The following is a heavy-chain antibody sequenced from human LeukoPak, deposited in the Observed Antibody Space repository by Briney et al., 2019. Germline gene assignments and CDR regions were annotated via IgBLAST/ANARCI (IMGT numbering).Heavy chain of an antibody. CDR2: ISAYNGNT. CDR3: ARYSSGWYVRPTHFDY. CDR1: GYTSTSYG. V-gene: IGHV1-18*01. Sequence: ASVKVSCKASGYTSTSYGISWVRQAPGQGLEWMGWISAYNGNTNYAQKLQGRVTMTTDTSTSTAYMELRSLRSDDTAMYYCARYSSGWYVRPTHFDYWGQGTLVTVSS. D-gene: IGHD6-19*01. J-gene: IGHJ4*02.